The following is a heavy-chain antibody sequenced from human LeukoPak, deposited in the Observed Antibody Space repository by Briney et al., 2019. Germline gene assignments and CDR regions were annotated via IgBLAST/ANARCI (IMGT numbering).Heavy chain of an antibody. J-gene: IGHJ5*02. V-gene: IGHV4-34*01. CDR1: GRSFSGYY. Sequence: SETLSLTCAVYGRSFSGYYWTWIRQTPGKGLEWIGEINHSGITDYNPSLRSRVTISVDTSKNQFSLKLSSVTAADTAIYYCARAVVVVAAATQRNWFDPWGQGTLVTVSS. CDR3: ARAVVVVAAATQRNWFDP. CDR2: INHSGIT. D-gene: IGHD2-15*01.